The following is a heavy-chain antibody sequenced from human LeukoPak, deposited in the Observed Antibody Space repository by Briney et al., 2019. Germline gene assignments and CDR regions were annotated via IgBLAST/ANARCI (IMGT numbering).Heavy chain of an antibody. CDR2: INHSGST. CDR1: GGSFSGYY. J-gene: IGHJ4*02. CDR3: ARDRRGIAAAQNYFDY. Sequence: SETLSLTCAVYGGSFSGYYWSWIRQPPGKGLEWIGEINHSGSTNYNPSLKSRVTISVDTSKNQFSLKLISVTAADTAVYYCARDRRGIAAAQNYFDYWGQGTLVTVSS. V-gene: IGHV4-34*01. D-gene: IGHD6-13*01.